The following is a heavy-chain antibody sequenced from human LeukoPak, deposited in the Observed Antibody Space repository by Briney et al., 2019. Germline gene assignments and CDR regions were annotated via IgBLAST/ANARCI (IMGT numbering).Heavy chain of an antibody. V-gene: IGHV1-2*02. CDR2: INPNSGGT. Sequence: GASVKVSCKASGYTFTGYYMHWVRQAPVQGLEWMGWINPNSGGTNYAQKFQGRVTMTRDTSISTAYMELSRLRSDDTAVYYCARDVDIVEIVGPFDVWGQGTLVTVSS. D-gene: IGHD2-2*03. CDR3: ARDVDIVEIVGPFDV. J-gene: IGHJ3*01. CDR1: GYTFTGYY.